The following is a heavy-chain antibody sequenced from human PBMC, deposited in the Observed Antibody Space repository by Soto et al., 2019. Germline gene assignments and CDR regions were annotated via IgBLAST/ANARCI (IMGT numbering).Heavy chain of an antibody. CDR2: IWYDGSNK. J-gene: IGHJ4*02. V-gene: IGHV3-33*01. Sequence: QVQLVESGGGVVKPGRSLRLSCAASGFTFSSYGMHWVRQAPGKGLEWVAVIWYDGSNKYYADSVKGRFTISRDNSKNTLYLQMNSLRAEDTAVYYCAREERIAARPGFDYWGQGTLVTVSS. CDR1: GFTFSSYG. CDR3: AREERIAARPGFDY. D-gene: IGHD6-6*01.